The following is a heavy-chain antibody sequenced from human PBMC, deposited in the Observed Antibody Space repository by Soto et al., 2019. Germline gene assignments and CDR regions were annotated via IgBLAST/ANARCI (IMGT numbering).Heavy chain of an antibody. Sequence: QVQLVESGGGVVQPGRSLRLSCAASGFTFSHYAMHWVRQAPGKGLEWVALMSYDGSNEYYADSVKGRFTISRDNSKNTLYRQMNSLRAEDTAVYYCAKDGSHNVDYWGQGTLVTVSS. CDR3: AKDGSHNVDY. CDR2: MSYDGSNE. D-gene: IGHD1-26*01. V-gene: IGHV3-30*18. CDR1: GFTFSHYA. J-gene: IGHJ4*02.